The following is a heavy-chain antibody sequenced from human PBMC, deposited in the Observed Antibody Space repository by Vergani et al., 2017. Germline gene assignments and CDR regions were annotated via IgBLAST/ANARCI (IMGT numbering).Heavy chain of an antibody. CDR3: ASSGYIFNWFDP. V-gene: IGHV4-31*03. D-gene: IGHD3-9*01. CDR2: IYYSGST. CDR1: GGSLSSGGYY. J-gene: IGHJ5*02. Sequence: QVQLQESGPGLVKPSQTLSLTCTVSGGSLSSGGYYCSWIRQHPGKGLEWIGYIYYSGSTYYNPSLKSRVTISVDTSKNQFSLKLSSVTAADTAVYYCASSGYIFNWFDPWGQGTLVTVSS.